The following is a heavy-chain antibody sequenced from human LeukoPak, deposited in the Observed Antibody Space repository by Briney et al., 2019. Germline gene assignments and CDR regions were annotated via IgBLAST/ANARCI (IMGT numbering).Heavy chain of an antibody. D-gene: IGHD3-22*01. CDR2: ISVYNGHT. V-gene: IGHV1-18*01. CDR1: GYTFTSSS. J-gene: IGHJ4*02. CDR3: AREGVYGSSGYYAY. Sequence: ASVKVSCKGSGYTFTSSSSSWVRQAPGQGLEWMGWISVYNGHTNYALNVQGRVTMTTDTSTSTAYMELRSLTSDDTAVYYCAREGVYGSSGYYAYWGQGTLVTVSS.